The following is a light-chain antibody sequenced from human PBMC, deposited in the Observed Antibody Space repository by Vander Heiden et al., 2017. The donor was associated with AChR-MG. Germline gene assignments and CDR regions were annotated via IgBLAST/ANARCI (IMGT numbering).Light chain of an antibody. V-gene: IGKV1-39*01. CDR2: AAS. J-gene: IGKJ4*01. CDR3: QQTYSIPLT. CDR1: QSINSY. Sequence: DIQMTQSPSSLSASVGDRVTITCRASQSINSYLNWYQQKPGKAPKLLIYAASSLRSGVPSRFSGSGSGTDFTLTISSLQPEDFATYYCQQTYSIPLTFGGGAKVKIK.